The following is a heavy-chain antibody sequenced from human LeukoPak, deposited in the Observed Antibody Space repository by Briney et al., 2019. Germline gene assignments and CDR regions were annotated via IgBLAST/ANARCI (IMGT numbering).Heavy chain of an antibody. J-gene: IGHJ4*02. CDR3: VRHCYASGSDPLCYFDY. D-gene: IGHD3-10*01. Sequence: KPSETLSLTCTVSGGSISPYYWSWIRQPPGKGLEWIGYIYHRGSTNYNPSLKSRVTISIDTSKNQFSLKVSSVTAADTAVYYCVRHCYASGSDPLCYFDYWGQGTLVTVSS. CDR1: GGSISPYY. V-gene: IGHV4-59*08. CDR2: IYHRGST.